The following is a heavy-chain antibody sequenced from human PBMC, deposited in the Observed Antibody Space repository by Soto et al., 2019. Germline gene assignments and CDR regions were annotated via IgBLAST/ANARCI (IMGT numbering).Heavy chain of an antibody. D-gene: IGHD3-16*01. CDR3: AQRPYTSIHGPHWFDP. CDR2: VFWSDDK. J-gene: IGHJ5*02. CDR1: GFSLTTSGIG. Sequence: QITLKESGPTLVEPTQTLTLTCTFSGFSLTTSGIGVGWFRQPPGRALEWLALVFWSDDKRYNPSLKSRLTITRDAPRNQVVLTMTNMDPGDTATYFCAQRPYTSIHGPHWFDPWGLGALVTVSS. V-gene: IGHV2-5*01.